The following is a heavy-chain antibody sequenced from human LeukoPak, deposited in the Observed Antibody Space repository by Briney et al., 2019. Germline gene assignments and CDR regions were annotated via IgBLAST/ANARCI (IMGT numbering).Heavy chain of an antibody. V-gene: IGHV3-23*01. J-gene: IGHJ4*02. CDR1: GFTFSSYA. CDR2: ITTTGST. D-gene: IGHD2-15*01. CDR3: AREWWFLDY. Sequence: GGSLRLSCAASGFTFSSYAMAWVRQAPGKGLECVSSITTTGSTYYADSVKGRFTVSRDNSKNALSLQMKSLRAEDTAVYYCAREWWFLDYWGQGTLVTVSS.